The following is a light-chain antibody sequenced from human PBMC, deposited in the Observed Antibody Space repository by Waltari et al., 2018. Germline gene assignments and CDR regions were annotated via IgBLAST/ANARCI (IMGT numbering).Light chain of an antibody. CDR1: GSDVGKYDY. V-gene: IGLV2-8*01. CDR2: ELS. J-gene: IGLJ3*02. CDR3: SSYAGSHYWV. Sequence: QSALTQPPAASGSPGQSVTISRTGTGSDVGKYDYVSWYQQHPGKAPKLMIYELSKRPSGVPDRFSGSKSGNTASLTVSGLQAEDEADYYCSSYAGSHYWVFGGGTKLTVL.